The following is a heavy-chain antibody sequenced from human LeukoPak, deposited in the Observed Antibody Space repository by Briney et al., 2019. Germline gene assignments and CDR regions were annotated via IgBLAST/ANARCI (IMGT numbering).Heavy chain of an antibody. CDR3: ARAGGDDYVWGSYRRMWFDP. D-gene: IGHD3-16*02. V-gene: IGHV4-59*01. CDR2: IYYSGST. CDR1: GGSISSYY. Sequence: SETLSLTCTVSGGSISSYYWSWIRQPPGKGLEWIGYIYYSGSTNYNPSLQSRVTISVDTSKNQFSLKLSSVTAADTAVYYCARAGGDDYVWGSYRRMWFDPWGQGALVTVSS. J-gene: IGHJ5*02.